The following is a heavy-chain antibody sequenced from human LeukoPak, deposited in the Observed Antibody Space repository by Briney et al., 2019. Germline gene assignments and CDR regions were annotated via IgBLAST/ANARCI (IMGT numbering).Heavy chain of an antibody. CDR1: GYTFTSYD. CDR3: ARDWVADAFDI. Sequence: ASVKVSCKASGYTFTSYDINWVRQAPGQGLGWMGWINAGNGNTKYSQKFQGRVTITRDTSASTAYMELSSLRSEDTAVYYCARDWVADAFDIWGQGTMVTVSS. V-gene: IGHV1-3*01. J-gene: IGHJ3*02. D-gene: IGHD2-15*01. CDR2: INAGNGNT.